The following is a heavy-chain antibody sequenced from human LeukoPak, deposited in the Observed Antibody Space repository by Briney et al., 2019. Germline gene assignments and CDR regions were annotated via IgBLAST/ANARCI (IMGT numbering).Heavy chain of an antibody. CDR1: GGTFSSYA. CDR3: ARSGEIKARAPAYYYYYGMDV. V-gene: IGHV1-69*13. J-gene: IGHJ6*04. D-gene: IGHD3-10*01. CDR2: IIPIFGTA. Sequence: SVKVSCKASGGTFSSYAISWVRQAPEQGLEWMGGIIPIFGTANYAQKFQGRVTITADESTSTAYMELSSLRSEDTAVYYCARSGEIKARAPAYYYYYGMDVWGKGTTVTVSS.